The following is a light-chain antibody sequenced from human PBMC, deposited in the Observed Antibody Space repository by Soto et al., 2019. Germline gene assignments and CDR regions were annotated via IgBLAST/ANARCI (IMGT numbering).Light chain of an antibody. CDR3: QSYYTSLSGWVI. CDR2: DHK. Sequence: QSVLTQPPSVSGAPGQRVSISCTGSSSNIGARFDVHWYQQVAGAAPRLLIFDHKYRPSGVPARFSGSKSGTSASLVITGLQAEDEADYFCQSYYTSLSGWVIFGGGTKLTVL. CDR1: SSNIGARFD. J-gene: IGLJ2*01. V-gene: IGLV1-40*01.